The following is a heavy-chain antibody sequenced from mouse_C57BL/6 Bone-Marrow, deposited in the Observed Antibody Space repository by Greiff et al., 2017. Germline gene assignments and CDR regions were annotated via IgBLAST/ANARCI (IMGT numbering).Heavy chain of an antibody. J-gene: IGHJ4*01. V-gene: IGHV14-4*01. CDR2: IDPENGDT. CDR1: GFNIKDDY. D-gene: IGHD3-2*02. CDR3: TTSDSSGYYAMDY. Sequence: EVQLQQSGAELVRPGASVKLSCTASGFNIKDDYMHWVKQRPEQGLEWIGWIDPENGDTEYASKFPGKATITAAPSSNTAYLQLSSLTSDDTAVYYCTTSDSSGYYAMDYWGQGTSVTVSS.